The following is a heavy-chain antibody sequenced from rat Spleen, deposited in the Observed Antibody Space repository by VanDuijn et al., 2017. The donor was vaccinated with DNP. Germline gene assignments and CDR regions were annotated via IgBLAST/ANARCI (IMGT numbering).Heavy chain of an antibody. Sequence: EVQLVESGGGPVQPGRSLKLSCVASGFIFSNYWMTWIRQAPTKGLEWVATISYDGSSTYYRDSVKGRFTISRDNAKSTLYLQMDSLRSEDTATYYCARQRDYWGQGVMVTVSS. CDR1: GFIFSNYW. CDR3: ARQRDY. J-gene: IGHJ2*01. V-gene: IGHV5-29*01. CDR2: ISYDGSST.